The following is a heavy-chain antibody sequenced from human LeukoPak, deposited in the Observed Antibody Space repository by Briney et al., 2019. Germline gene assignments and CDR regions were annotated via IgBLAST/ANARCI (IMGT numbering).Heavy chain of an antibody. Sequence: ASVKVSCKASGYTFTGYYMHWVRQAPGQGLEWMGWINPNSGGTNYAQKFQGRVTMTRDTSISTAYMELSRLRSDDTAVYYCARGDDSSSYNWFDPWGQGTLVTVSS. CDR2: INPNSGGT. D-gene: IGHD6-13*01. J-gene: IGHJ5*02. V-gene: IGHV1-2*02. CDR1: GYTFTGYY. CDR3: ARGDDSSSYNWFDP.